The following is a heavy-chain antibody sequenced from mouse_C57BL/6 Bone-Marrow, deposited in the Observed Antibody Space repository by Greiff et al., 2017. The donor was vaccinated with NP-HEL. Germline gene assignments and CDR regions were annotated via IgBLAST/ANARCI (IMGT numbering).Heavy chain of an antibody. V-gene: IGHV1-55*01. CDR1: GYTFTSYW. J-gene: IGHJ3*01. Sequence: VQLQQPGAELVKPGASVKMSCKASGYTFTSYWITWVKQRPGQGLEWIGDIYPGSGSTNYNEKFKNKATLTVDTSSSTAYMQLSSLTSEDSAVYYCAIDYYGYLCAYGGKGTRVTVSA. D-gene: IGHD2-2*01. CDR2: IYPGSGST. CDR3: AIDYYGYLCAY.